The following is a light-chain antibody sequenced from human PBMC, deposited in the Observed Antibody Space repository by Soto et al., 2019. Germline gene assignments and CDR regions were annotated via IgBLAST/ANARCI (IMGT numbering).Light chain of an antibody. CDR3: QEYNSYWSN. Sequence: DLQMPQSPSTLSASVGDRVTITCRASQSINSRLARYQQKPGKAPKLLIYDASSLESGVPSRFGGCGSGTEFTLTISSLQTDDVATDDCQEYNSYWSNFGQRTKLEGK. V-gene: IGKV1-5*01. J-gene: IGKJ2*01. CDR1: QSINSR. CDR2: DAS.